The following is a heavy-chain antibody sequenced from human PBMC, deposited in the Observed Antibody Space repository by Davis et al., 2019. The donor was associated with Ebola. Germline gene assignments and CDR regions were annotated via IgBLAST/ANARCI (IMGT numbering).Heavy chain of an antibody. CDR1: GYTFTGYY. V-gene: IGHV1-69*13. D-gene: IGHD5-24*01. Sequence: AASVKVSCKASGYTFTGYYMHWVRQAPGQGLEWMGGIIPIFGTANYAQKFQGRVTITADESTSTAYMELSSLRSDDTAVYYCARGPVEMATITSGYWGQGTLVTVSS. J-gene: IGHJ4*02. CDR3: ARGPVEMATITSGY. CDR2: IIPIFGTA.